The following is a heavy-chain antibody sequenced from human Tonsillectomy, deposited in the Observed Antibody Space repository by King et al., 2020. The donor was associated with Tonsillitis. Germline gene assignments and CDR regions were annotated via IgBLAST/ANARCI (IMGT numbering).Heavy chain of an antibody. CDR1: GFTFSDYY. Sequence: VQLVESGGGLVKPGGSMRLSCAASGFTFSDYYMTWIRQAPGKGREWIAYISSSGTTIYYADSLKGRFAMSRDNAKNSLYLEMNSLRAEVTAVYYCARDCDGGSCYDYWGQGPLVTVSS. CDR2: ISSSGTTI. D-gene: IGHD2-15*01. J-gene: IGHJ4*02. V-gene: IGHV3-11*01. CDR3: ARDCDGGSCYDY.